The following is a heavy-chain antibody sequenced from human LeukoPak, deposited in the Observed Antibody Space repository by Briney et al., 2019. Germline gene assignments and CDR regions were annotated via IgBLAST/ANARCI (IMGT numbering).Heavy chain of an antibody. J-gene: IGHJ4*02. CDR1: GGSISSSNW. CDR3: ARDLCSGGSCYSGFDY. Sequence: ASETLSLTCAVSGGSISSSNWWSWVRQPPGKGLAWIGEIYHSGSTNYNPSLKSRVTISVDKSKNKFSLKLTSLTAAAPAVYYCARDLCSGGSCYSGFDYWGQGTLVTVSS. V-gene: IGHV4-4*02. D-gene: IGHD2-15*01. CDR2: IYHSGST.